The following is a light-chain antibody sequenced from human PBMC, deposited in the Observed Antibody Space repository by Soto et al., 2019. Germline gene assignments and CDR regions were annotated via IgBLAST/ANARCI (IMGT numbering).Light chain of an antibody. CDR1: QRVSRY. V-gene: IGKV3-20*01. Sequence: IVLTQSPAALSLSRGERATLSCRASQRVSRYSSWYQKRIGHAPRLLIYGASTRATGIPARFSGSASGTDFPPTISRLAPDDFAVYYCQQYGSSGTFGQGTKVDIK. CDR2: GAS. J-gene: IGKJ1*01. CDR3: QQYGSSGT.